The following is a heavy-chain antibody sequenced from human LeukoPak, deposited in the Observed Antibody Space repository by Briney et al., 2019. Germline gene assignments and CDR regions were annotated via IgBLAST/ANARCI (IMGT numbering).Heavy chain of an antibody. CDR2: IKSETDGGTT. CDR3: TRRSSAAGRQYFDY. J-gene: IGHJ4*02. CDR1: GFTFGSYG. V-gene: IGHV3-15*07. Sequence: GGSLLLSCAASGFTFGSYGMNWVRQAPGKGLEWVGRIKSETDGGTTDYAAPVKGTFTISRDDSENTLYLQMNSLKTEDTAVYYCTRRSSAAGRQYFDYWGQGTLVTVSS. D-gene: IGHD6-13*01.